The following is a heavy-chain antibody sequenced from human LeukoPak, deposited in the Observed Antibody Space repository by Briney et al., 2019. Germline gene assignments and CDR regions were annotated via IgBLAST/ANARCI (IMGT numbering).Heavy chain of an antibody. D-gene: IGHD4-17*01. CDR3: AREIYGRFDY. CDR2: INAYNGNT. Sequence: ASVKVSCKASGYTFTSYGISWVRQAPGQGLECMGWINAYNGNTNYALKVQDRVTMTTDTSTSTAYLELRGLRSDDTAIYYCAREIYGRFDYWGQGTLVTVSS. V-gene: IGHV1-18*01. CDR1: GYTFTSYG. J-gene: IGHJ4*02.